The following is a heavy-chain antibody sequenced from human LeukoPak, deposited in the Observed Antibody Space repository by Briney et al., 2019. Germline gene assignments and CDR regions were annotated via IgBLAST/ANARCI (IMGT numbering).Heavy chain of an antibody. V-gene: IGHV3-23*01. CDR3: AKSGDYCSSTSCYYFDY. Sequence: GGSLRLSCAASGFTFSSYGMSWVRQAPGKGLEWVSAISGSGGSTYYADSVKGRFTISRDNSKNTLYLQMNSLRAEDTAVYYCAKSGDYCSSTSCYYFDYWGQGTLVTVSS. CDR2: ISGSGGST. J-gene: IGHJ4*02. CDR1: GFTFSSYG. D-gene: IGHD2-2*01.